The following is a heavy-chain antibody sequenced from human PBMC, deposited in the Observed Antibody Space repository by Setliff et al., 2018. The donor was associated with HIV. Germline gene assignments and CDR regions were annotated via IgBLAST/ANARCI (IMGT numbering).Heavy chain of an antibody. CDR3: VRRRGPMVRGVDPSPSYYFDY. Sequence: SGTLPLPRAVYGGCFSGYYWRWSRQSPVEGLEWIGENNYGRTTNYNPSPESRVTISVDTSKNQFSLRMKSVNAGDTGKYYCVRRRGPMVRGVDPSPSYYFDYWGQGTLVTVSS. D-gene: IGHD3-10*01. CDR2: NNYGRTT. CDR1: GGCFSGYY. V-gene: IGHV4-34*01. J-gene: IGHJ4*02.